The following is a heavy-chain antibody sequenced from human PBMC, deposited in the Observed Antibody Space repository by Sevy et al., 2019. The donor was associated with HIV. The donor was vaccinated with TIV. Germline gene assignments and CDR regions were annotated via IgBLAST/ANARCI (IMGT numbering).Heavy chain of an antibody. CDR3: ARTTVTTLSSARNNWFDP. CDR2: IYYTGTT. Sequence: SETLSLTCTVSGDSINKGDYYWSWIRQHPGKGLEWIGKIYYTGTTYYNPSLKSRLRISVERSENTLSLSLRSVTAADTAVYYCARTTVTTLSSARNNWFDPWGQGTLVTVS. J-gene: IGHJ5*02. V-gene: IGHV4-31*03. CDR1: GDSINKGDYY. D-gene: IGHD4-4*01.